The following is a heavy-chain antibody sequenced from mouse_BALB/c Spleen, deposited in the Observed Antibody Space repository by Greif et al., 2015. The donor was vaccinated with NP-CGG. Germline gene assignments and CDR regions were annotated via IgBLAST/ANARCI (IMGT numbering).Heavy chain of an antibody. D-gene: IGHD2-10*02. V-gene: IGHV5-9-3*01. Sequence: EVQVVESGGGLVKPGGSLKLSCAASGFTFSSYAMSWVRQTPEKRLEWVATISSGGSYTYYPDSVKGRFTISRDNAKNTLYLQMSSLRSEDTAMYYCARHEEYGNYDGFAYWGQGTLVTVSA. CDR1: GFTFSSYA. CDR2: ISSGGSYT. J-gene: IGHJ3*01. CDR3: ARHEEYGNYDGFAY.